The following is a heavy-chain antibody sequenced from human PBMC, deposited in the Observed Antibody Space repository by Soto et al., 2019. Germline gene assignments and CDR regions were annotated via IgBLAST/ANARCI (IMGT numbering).Heavy chain of an antibody. D-gene: IGHD6-6*01. J-gene: IGHJ6*02. Sequence: QVQLVQSGAEVKKPGASVKVSCKVSGYTLTELSMHWVRQAPGKGLEWMGGFDPEDGETIYAQKFQGRVTMTEDTSTDTAYMELSSLRSEDTAVYYCATLSGRIAALTRAYYYYYGMDVWGQGTTVTVSS. CDR2: FDPEDGET. V-gene: IGHV1-24*01. CDR3: ATLSGRIAALTRAYYYYYGMDV. CDR1: GYTLTELS.